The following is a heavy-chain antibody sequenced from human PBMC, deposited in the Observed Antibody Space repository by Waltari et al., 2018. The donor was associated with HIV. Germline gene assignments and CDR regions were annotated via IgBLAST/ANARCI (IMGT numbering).Heavy chain of an antibody. CDR1: GGSVSRGRSY. V-gene: IGHV4-61*01. CDR3: ARVGTSDAFDI. Sequence: QVQLHESGPGLVKPSETLSLTCTVSGGSVSRGRSYWRWGLQPPGKGLEGIGDSYYSRSTNYNPSLKSRVTISVDTSKNQFSLKLSSVTAADTAVYYCARVGTSDAFDIWGQGTMVTVSS. CDR2: SYYSRST. J-gene: IGHJ3*02.